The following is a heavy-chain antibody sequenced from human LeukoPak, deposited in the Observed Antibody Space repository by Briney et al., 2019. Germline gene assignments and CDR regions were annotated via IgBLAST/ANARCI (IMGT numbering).Heavy chain of an antibody. V-gene: IGHV3-23*01. CDR2: ISSGDRT. J-gene: IGHJ4*02. Sequence: GGSLRLSCAASGFTFSSYAMNWVRQAPGKGLEWVAGISSGDRTSHAESVKGRFTISRDKSKDTLYLQINSLRAEDTAVYYCAKDATASPYFHWFDNWGQGTQVIVSS. CDR1: GFTFSSYA. D-gene: IGHD3-9*01. CDR3: AKDATASPYFHWFDN.